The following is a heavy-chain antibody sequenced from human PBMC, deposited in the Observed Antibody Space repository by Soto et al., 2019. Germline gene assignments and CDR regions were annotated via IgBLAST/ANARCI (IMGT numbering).Heavy chain of an antibody. CDR3: ARTDSSGYYAYWYFDL. D-gene: IGHD3-22*01. V-gene: IGHV3-21*06. CDR2: ITSSNSDV. Sequence: GGSLRLSCAASGFTFSSYGMHWVRQAPGKGLEWVSSITSSNSDVYYADSVNGRFSISRNAAKNSLYLQMNSLRDEDTAVYYCARTDSSGYYAYWYFDLWGRGTLVTVSS. CDR1: GFTFSSYG. J-gene: IGHJ2*01.